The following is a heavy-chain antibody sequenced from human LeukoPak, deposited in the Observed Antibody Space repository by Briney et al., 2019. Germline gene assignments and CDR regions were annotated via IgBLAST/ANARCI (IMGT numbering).Heavy chain of an antibody. CDR3: ARDFLSESN. CDR2: ISSSSYI. J-gene: IGHJ4*02. Sequence: GGSLRLSCAASGFTFSSYSMNWVRQAPGKGLEWVSSISSSSYIYYADSVKGRSTTSRDNAKNSRYLKMNSLRAEDTAVYYCARDFLSESNWGQGTLVTVSS. CDR1: GFTFSSYS. V-gene: IGHV3-21*01.